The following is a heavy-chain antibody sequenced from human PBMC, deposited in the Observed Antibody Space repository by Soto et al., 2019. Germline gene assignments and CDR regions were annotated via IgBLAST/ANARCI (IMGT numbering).Heavy chain of an antibody. V-gene: IGHV5-51*01. J-gene: IGHJ6*02. CDR3: ASLDFWSGYHLRYYVLDV. CDR1: GYSFTSYW. CDR2: IYPGDSDT. D-gene: IGHD3-3*01. Sequence: GESLKISCKGSGYSFTSYWIGWVRQMPGKGLEWMGIIYPGDSDTRYSPSFQGQVTISADKSISTAYLQWNSLKASDTAMYYCASLDFWSGYHLRYYVLDVWGQGTTVTVSS.